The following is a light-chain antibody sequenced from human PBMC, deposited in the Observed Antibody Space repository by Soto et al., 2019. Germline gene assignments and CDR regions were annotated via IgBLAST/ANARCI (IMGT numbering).Light chain of an antibody. V-gene: IGKV1-8*01. J-gene: IGKJ3*01. CDR3: QQYYSYPRT. CDR2: AAS. CDR1: QGIRSY. Sequence: AIRMTQSPSSLSASTGDRVTITCRAGQGIRSYLAWYQQKPGTAPKLLIYAASTLQSGVPSRFSGSGSGTDFTLTISCLQSEDFATYYCQQYYSYPRTFGPGTTADIK.